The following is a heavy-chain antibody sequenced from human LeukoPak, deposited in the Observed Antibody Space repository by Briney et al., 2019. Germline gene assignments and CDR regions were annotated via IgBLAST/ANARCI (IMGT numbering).Heavy chain of an antibody. J-gene: IGHJ4*02. CDR3: ARDWSSEGIDY. CDR2: IYYSGST. V-gene: IGHV4-61*01. Sequence: SETLSLTCTVSGGSFSSGSYYWSWIRQPPGKGLEWIGYIYYSGSTNYNPSLKSRVTISVDTSKNQFSLKLSSVTAADTAVYYCARDWSSEGIDYWGQGTLVTVSS. CDR1: GGSFSSGSYY. D-gene: IGHD2-2*01.